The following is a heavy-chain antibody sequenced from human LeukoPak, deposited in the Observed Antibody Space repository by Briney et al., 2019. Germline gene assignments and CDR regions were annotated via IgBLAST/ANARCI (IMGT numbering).Heavy chain of an antibody. Sequence: GGSLRLSCAASGFTFSSYSMSWVRQAPGKGLEWVSAISGSGGSTYYADSVKGRFTISRDNSKNTLYLQMNSLRAEDTAVFYCAKDRDYPYFDYWGQGTLVTVSS. CDR2: ISGSGGST. J-gene: IGHJ4*02. CDR3: AKDRDYPYFDY. V-gene: IGHV3-23*01. CDR1: GFTFSSYS. D-gene: IGHD4/OR15-4a*01.